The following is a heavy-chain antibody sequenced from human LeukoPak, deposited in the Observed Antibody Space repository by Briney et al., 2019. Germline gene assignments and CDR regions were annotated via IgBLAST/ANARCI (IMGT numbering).Heavy chain of an antibody. CDR3: AKAVLTGYYAGFDY. CDR1: GFTFSNAW. CDR2: IKSKTDGGTT. D-gene: IGHD3-9*01. Sequence: SGGSLRLSCAASGFTFSNAWMSWVRQAPGKGLEWVGRIKSKTDGGTTNYAAPVKGRFTISRDDSKNTLYLQMNSLRAEDTAMYYCAKAVLTGYYAGFDYWGQGTLVTVSS. J-gene: IGHJ4*02. V-gene: IGHV3-15*01.